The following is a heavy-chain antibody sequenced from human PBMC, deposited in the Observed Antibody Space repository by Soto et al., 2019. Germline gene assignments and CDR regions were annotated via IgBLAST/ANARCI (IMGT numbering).Heavy chain of an antibody. J-gene: IGHJ4*02. V-gene: IGHV3-30*18. CDR1: VVTFSLYC. Sequence: SQQLSCTASVVTFSLYCMHWVRRPPGKGLEWLAVTSYDGSNKYYADSVKGRFTISRDKSKNTLYLQMNSLRPEDTAVYYCAKDRREYSSSSSLDYWGRGTLVTVSS. CDR3: AKDRREYSSSSSLDY. CDR2: TSYDGSNK. D-gene: IGHD6-6*01.